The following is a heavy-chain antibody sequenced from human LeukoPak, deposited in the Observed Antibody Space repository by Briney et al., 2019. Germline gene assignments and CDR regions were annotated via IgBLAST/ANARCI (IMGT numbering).Heavy chain of an antibody. CDR2: INHSGST. D-gene: IGHD2-2*01. V-gene: IGHV4-34*01. CDR1: GGSFSGYY. Sequence: SETLSLTCAVYGGSFSGYYWSWIRQPPGKGLEWMGEINHSGSTNYNPSPKSRVTISVDTSKNQFSLKLSSVTAADTAVYYCARGRRVVVVPAARGPHYYFDYWGQGTLVTVSS. J-gene: IGHJ4*02. CDR3: ARGRRVVVVPAARGPHYYFDY.